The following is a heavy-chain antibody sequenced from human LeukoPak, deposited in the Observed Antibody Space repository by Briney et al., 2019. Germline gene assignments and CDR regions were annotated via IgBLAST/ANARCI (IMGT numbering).Heavy chain of an antibody. J-gene: IGHJ6*03. CDR1: GYTFTSYY. CDR2: INPSGGST. Sequence: ASVKVSCKASGYTFTSYYMHWVRQAPGQGLEWMGIINPSGGSTSYAQKFQGRVTMTRDMSTSTVYMELSSLRAEDTAVYYCARDSYGDYSHYYYYMDVWGKGTTVTVSS. D-gene: IGHD4-17*01. CDR3: ARDSYGDYSHYYYYMDV. V-gene: IGHV1-46*01.